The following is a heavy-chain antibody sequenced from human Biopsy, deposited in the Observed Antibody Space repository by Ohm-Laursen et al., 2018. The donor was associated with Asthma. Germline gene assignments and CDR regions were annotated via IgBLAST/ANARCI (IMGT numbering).Heavy chain of an antibody. V-gene: IGHV4-31*03. CDR2: IYYSGST. J-gene: IGHJ5*02. Sequence: SQTLSLTCTVSGGSINIGDYYWSWIRQHPVKGLEWIGHIYYSGSTYYNPSLKSRVSISLDTSKNQFSLSLTSVTAADTAVYYCARTTYGHDGFDPWGQGTPVTVSS. CDR1: GGSINIGDYY. CDR3: ARTTYGHDGFDP. D-gene: IGHD4-17*01.